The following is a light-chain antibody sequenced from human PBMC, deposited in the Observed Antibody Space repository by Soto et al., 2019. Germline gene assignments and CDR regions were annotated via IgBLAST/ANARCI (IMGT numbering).Light chain of an antibody. CDR3: QQYNSYS. CDR2: GAS. Sequence: EIVLTQSPGTLSLSPGERATLSCRASQSVSSSYLAWYQQKPGQAPRLLIYGASSRATGIPDRFSGSGSGTEFTLTISSLQPEDFATDYCQQYNSYSFGQGTKVDIK. J-gene: IGKJ1*01. V-gene: IGKV3-20*01. CDR1: QSVSSSY.